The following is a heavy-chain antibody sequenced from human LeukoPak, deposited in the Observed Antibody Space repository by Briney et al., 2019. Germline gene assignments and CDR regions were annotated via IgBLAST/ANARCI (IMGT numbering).Heavy chain of an antibody. CDR3: AKGSGGSCHSATDY. CDR1: EFSFSSYA. J-gene: IGHJ4*02. CDR2: ICGSSSST. Sequence: GGSLRLSCAASEFSFSSYAMNWVRQAPGKGLEWVSVICGSSSSTYYVDSVKGRFTISRDNSKNTLYLQMNSLRAEDTAIYYCAKGSGGSCHSATDYWGQGTLVTVSS. D-gene: IGHD2-15*01. V-gene: IGHV3-23*01.